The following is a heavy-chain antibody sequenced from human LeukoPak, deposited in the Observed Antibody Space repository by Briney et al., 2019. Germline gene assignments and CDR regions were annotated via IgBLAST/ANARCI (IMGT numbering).Heavy chain of an antibody. CDR2: INQDGIEK. CDR1: GFTFTTYW. D-gene: IGHD6-13*01. CDR3: ARDPRAAGHFDS. J-gene: IGHJ4*02. Sequence: GSLRLSCAASGFTFTTYWMSWVRQAPGKGLEWVANINQDGIEKYYVASVKGRFTISRDNAKKSMYVQMNSLRAEDTAVYYCARDPRAAGHFDSWGQGTLVTVSS. V-gene: IGHV3-7*04.